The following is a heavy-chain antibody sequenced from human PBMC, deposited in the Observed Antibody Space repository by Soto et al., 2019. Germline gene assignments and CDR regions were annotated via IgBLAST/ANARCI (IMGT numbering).Heavy chain of an antibody. V-gene: IGHV1-18*04. CDR2: ISAYNGNT. J-gene: IGHJ6*02. D-gene: IGHD1-26*01. Sequence: GASVKVSCKASGYTFTIYGISCVLQSPGQGLEGMGCISAYNGNTNYAQKLQGRVTMTTDTSTSTAYMELRSLRSDDTAVYYCARGHGVGATWSYGMDVWGQGTTVTVSS. CDR1: GYTFTIYG. CDR3: ARGHGVGATWSYGMDV.